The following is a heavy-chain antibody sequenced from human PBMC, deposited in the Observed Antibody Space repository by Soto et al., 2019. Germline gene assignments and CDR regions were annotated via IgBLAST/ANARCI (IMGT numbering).Heavy chain of an antibody. J-gene: IGHJ6*03. CDR1: GFTFSSYS. V-gene: IGHV3-21*01. D-gene: IGHD6-6*01. Sequence: GGSLRLSCAASGFTFSSYSMNWVRQAPGKGLEWVSSISSSSSYIYYADSVKGRFTISRDNAKNSLYLQMNSLRAEDTAVYYCARGRSSIAARPPIDYYYYYMDVWGKGTTVTVSS. CDR2: ISSSSSYI. CDR3: ARGRSSIAARPPIDYYYYYMDV.